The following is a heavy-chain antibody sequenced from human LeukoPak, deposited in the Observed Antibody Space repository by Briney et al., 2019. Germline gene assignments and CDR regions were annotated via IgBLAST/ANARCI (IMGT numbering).Heavy chain of an antibody. CDR3: ARHTEMTPLRSLKY. J-gene: IGHJ4*02. V-gene: IGHV4-59*08. CDR1: GGSISTYY. Sequence: KSSETLSLTCTVSGGSISTYYWTWIRQPPGKGLEWVGDIYYSGSTKYNTSLKSRVNISVDTSKNQTSLKLSSVTAADTAVYYCARHTEMTPLRSLKYWGEGTLVTVSS. CDR2: IYYSGST. D-gene: IGHD1-26*01.